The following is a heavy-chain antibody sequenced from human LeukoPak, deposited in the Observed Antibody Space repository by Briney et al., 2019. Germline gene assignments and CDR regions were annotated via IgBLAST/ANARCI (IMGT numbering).Heavy chain of an antibody. V-gene: IGHV3-23*01. CDR2: ISTNGAGT. J-gene: IGHJ3*02. Sequence: GGSLRLSCAASGFTFSSNAMSGVRQAPGKGLEWVSSISTNGAGTYYADSVKGRFTISRDNSKSTLYLQMNSLRAGDTAVYYCAKDEGRWAFDIWGQGTLVTVSS. CDR3: AKDEGRWAFDI. CDR1: GFTFSSNA.